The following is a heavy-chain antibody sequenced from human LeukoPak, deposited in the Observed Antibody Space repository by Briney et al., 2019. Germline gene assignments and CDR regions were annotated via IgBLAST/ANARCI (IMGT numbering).Heavy chain of an antibody. CDR1: VYTFTSYD. CDR3: ARGRGGYDYVWGSYRYDDY. D-gene: IGHD3-16*02. J-gene: IGHJ4*02. CDR2: MNPNSGNT. V-gene: IGHV1-8*01. Sequence: ASVKVSCKASVYTFTSYDINWVRQATGRGLEWMGWMNPNSGNTGYAQKFQGRVTMTRNTSISTAYMELSSLRSEDTAVYYCARGRGGYDYVWGSYRYDDYWGQGTLVTVSS.